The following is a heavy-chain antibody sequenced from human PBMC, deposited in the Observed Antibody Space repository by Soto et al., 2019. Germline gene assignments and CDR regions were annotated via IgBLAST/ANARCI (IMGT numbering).Heavy chain of an antibody. J-gene: IGHJ4*02. CDR2: ITDDGRTT. V-gene: IGHV3-74*01. D-gene: IGHD5-12*01. CDR1: GFTFSNYW. Sequence: PGGSLRLSCAASGFTFSNYWMHWVRQAPGKGLVWVSRITDDGRTTTYADSVKGRFTISRDNAKNTLYLQMNSLRVDDTALYYCARDKSGPADYWGQGT. CDR3: ARDKSGPADY.